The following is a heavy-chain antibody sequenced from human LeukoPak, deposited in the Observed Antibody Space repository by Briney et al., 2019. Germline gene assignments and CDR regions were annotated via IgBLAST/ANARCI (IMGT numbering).Heavy chain of an antibody. V-gene: IGHV3-21*01. J-gene: IGHJ4*02. CDR3: AREDGGFSFDY. CDR2: ISSSSSYI. CDR1: GFTFSSYD. Sequence: PGGSLRLSCAASGFTFSSYDMNWVRQAPGKGLEWVPSISSSSSYIYYADSVKGRFTISRDNAKNSLYLQMNSLRAEDTAVYYCAREDGGFSFDYWGQGTLVTVSS. D-gene: IGHD5-24*01.